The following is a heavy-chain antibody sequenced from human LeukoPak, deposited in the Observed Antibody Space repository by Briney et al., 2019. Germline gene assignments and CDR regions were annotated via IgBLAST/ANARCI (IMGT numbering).Heavy chain of an antibody. V-gene: IGHV4-34*01. CDR3: ASYDSSGYYSDY. J-gene: IGHJ4*02. Sequence: PETLSLTCAVYGGSFSGYYWSWIRQPPGKGLEWIGEINHSGSTNYNPSLKSRVTISVDTSKNQFSLKLSSVTAADTAVYYCASYDSSGYYSDYWGQGTLVTVSS. CDR2: INHSGST. D-gene: IGHD3-22*01. CDR1: GGSFSGYY.